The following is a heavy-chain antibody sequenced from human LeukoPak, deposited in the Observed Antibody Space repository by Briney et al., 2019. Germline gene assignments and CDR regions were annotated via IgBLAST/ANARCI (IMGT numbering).Heavy chain of an antibody. CDR1: GFTFNGSA. CDR2: IRSKANSYAT. J-gene: IGHJ4*02. D-gene: IGHD2-8*01. V-gene: IGHV3-73*01. Sequence: GGSLRLSCAASGFTFNGSAMHWVRRASGKGLEWVGRIRSKANSYATAYAASVTGRFTISRDDSKNTAYLQMNSLETEDTAVYYCASPYCSDGVCYPGYWGQGALVTVSS. CDR3: ASPYCSDGVCYPGY.